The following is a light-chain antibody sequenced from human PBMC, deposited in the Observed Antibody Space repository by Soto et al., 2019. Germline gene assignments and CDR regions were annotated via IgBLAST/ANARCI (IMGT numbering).Light chain of an antibody. CDR1: SNDVGAYNF. J-gene: IGLJ3*02. CDR2: YVT. CDR3: CSAAGSYTWV. Sequence: QSALTQPRSVSGSPGQSVTISCAGTSNDVGAYNFVSWYQQHPGKAPKLMIYYVTGRPSGVPDRFSGSKSDNTASLTISGLQAEDEADYYCCSAAGSYTWVCGGGTKLTVL. V-gene: IGLV2-11*01.